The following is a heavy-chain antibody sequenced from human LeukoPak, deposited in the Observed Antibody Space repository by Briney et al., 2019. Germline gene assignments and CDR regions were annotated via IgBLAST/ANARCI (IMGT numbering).Heavy chain of an antibody. D-gene: IGHD3-16*01. CDR2: ISSDGTYT. CDR3: ARDWGAWGYGYCFDY. J-gene: IGHJ4*02. V-gene: IGHV3-74*01. CDR1: GFTFSSHL. Sequence: GGSLRLSCAASGFTFSSHLMHWVRRAPGKGLVWVSRISSDGTYTNYADSVRGRFTISRDNAKNTLFLQMTSLRPEDTAVYYCARDWGAWGYGYCFDYWGQGTLVTVSS.